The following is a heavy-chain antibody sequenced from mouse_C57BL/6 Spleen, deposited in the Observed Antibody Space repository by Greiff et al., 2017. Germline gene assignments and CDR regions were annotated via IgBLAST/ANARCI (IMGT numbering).Heavy chain of an antibody. CDR3: ARFGRDYFDY. CDR1: GYSITSGYY. V-gene: IGHV3-6*01. CDR2: ISYDGSN. Sequence: DVKLQESGPGLVKPSQSLSLTCSVTGYSITSGYYWNWIRQFPGNKLEWMGYISYDGSNNYNPSLKNRISITRDTSKNQFFLKLNSVTTEDTATYYCARFGRDYFDYWGQGTTLTVSS. J-gene: IGHJ2*01.